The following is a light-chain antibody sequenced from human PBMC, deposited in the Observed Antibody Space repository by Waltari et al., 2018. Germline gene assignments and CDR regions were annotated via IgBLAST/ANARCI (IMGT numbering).Light chain of an antibody. Sequence: EIVMTQSPATLSVSPGARATLSCRASQGISSDLAWYQQKPGQAPRLLIFGASTRATCVPARFSGSGTGTEFTLTIIGLQSEDFGVYDCQQSKIWPAFGQGTKVEIK. CDR1: QGISSD. V-gene: IGKV3-15*01. CDR2: GAS. CDR3: QQSKIWPA. J-gene: IGKJ1*01.